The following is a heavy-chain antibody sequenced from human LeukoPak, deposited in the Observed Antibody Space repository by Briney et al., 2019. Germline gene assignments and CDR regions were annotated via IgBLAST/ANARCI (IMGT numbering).Heavy chain of an antibody. CDR1: GFTFSSYG. CDR2: ISYDGSNK. CDR3: AKDSWIAAAGGGFDY. D-gene: IGHD6-13*01. V-gene: IGHV3-30*18. Sequence: GGSLRLSCAASGFTFSSYGMHWVRQAPGKGLEWVAVISYDGSNKYYADSVKGRFTISRDNSKNTLYLQMNSLRAEDTAVYYCAKDSWIAAAGGGFDYWGQGTLVTVSS. J-gene: IGHJ4*02.